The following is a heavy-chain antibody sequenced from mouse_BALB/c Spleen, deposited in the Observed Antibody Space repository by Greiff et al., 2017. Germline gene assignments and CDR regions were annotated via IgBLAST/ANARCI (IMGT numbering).Heavy chain of an antibody. CDR2: ILPGSGST. D-gene: IGHD2-10*02. CDR1: GYTFSSYW. V-gene: IGHV1-9*01. Sequence: QVQLQPSGAELMTPGASVKISCKATGYTFSSYWIEWVKQRPGPGLEWIGEILPGSGSTNYNEKFKDTATLTVDKSSSTAYMQLSSPTSEDSAVYYCTREYGNYYFDYWGQGTTLTVSS. CDR3: TREYGNYYFDY. J-gene: IGHJ2*01.